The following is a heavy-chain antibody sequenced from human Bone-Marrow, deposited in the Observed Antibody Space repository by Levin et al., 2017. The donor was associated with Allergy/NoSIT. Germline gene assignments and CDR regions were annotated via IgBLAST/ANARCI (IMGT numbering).Heavy chain of an antibody. D-gene: IGHD6-13*01. J-gene: IGHJ4*02. V-gene: IGHV1-69*01. Sequence: KISCKASGGTFSSYAISWVRQAPGQGLEWMGGIIPIFGTANYAQKFQGRVTITADESTSTAYMELSSLRSEDTAVYYCAREEQQLAYFDYWGQGTLVTVSS. CDR1: GGTFSSYA. CDR2: IIPIFGTA. CDR3: AREEQQLAYFDY.